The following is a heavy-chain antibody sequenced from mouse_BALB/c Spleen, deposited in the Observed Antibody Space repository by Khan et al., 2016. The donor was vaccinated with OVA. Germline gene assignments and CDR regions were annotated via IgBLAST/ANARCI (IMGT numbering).Heavy chain of an antibody. CDR2: INPNTYNI. Sequence: VQLQQSGPDLMKTGASVTISCKASGYSFTAYYMNWVRLSHGKSLECIGRINPNTYNINYNQRFKGKAILTVDTSSSTAYMELRSLTSEDSAVYFWARGYDFFAYWGQGTLVTVSA. CDR3: ARGYDFFAY. J-gene: IGHJ3*01. CDR1: GYSFTAYY. D-gene: IGHD2-14*01. V-gene: IGHV1-26*01.